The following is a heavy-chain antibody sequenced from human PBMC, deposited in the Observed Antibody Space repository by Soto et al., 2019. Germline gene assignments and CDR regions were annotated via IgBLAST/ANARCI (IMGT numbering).Heavy chain of an antibody. CDR2: ISGSGGST. CDR1: GFTFSSYA. CDR3: AKGPPSPDYGDYVLHYFDY. J-gene: IGHJ4*02. Sequence: EVQLLESGGGLVQPGGSLRLSCAASGFTFSSYAMSWVRQAPGKGLEWVSAISGSGGSTYYADSVKGRFTISRDNSKNTLYLQMNSLRAEDTAVYYCAKGPPSPDYGDYVLHYFDYWGQGTLVTVSS. V-gene: IGHV3-23*01. D-gene: IGHD4-17*01.